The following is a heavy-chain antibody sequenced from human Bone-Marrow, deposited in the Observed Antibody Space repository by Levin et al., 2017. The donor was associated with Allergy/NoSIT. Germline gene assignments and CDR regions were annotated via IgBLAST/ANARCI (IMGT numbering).Heavy chain of an antibody. CDR2: IYYSGST. CDR3: ARDLGIFGTNWFDP. D-gene: IGHD3-3*01. V-gene: IGHV4-31*03. Sequence: SETLSLTCTVSGGSISSGGYYWSWIRQHPGKGLEWIGYIYYSGSTYYNPSLKSRVTISVDTSKNQFSLKLSSVTAADTAVYYCARDLGIFGTNWFDPWGQGTLVTVSS. J-gene: IGHJ5*02. CDR1: GGSISSGGYY.